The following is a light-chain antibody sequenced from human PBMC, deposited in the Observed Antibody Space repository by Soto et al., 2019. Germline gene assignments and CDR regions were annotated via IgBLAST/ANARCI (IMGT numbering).Light chain of an antibody. J-gene: IGKJ4*01. V-gene: IGKV1-9*01. Sequence: DIPLTQSPSFLSASVGDRVTITCRASQGISSDLAWYQQKPGKAPKLLIYVASTLQSGVPSRFSGSGSGTEFTLTVSSLQPEDFATYYCQQLNSYPLTFGGGTKVDIK. CDR1: QGISSD. CDR2: VAS. CDR3: QQLNSYPLT.